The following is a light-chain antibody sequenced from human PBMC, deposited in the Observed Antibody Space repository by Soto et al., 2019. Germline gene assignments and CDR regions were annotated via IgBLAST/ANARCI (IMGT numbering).Light chain of an antibody. CDR1: QSVSRRY. V-gene: IGKV3-20*01. CDR3: QQYGSSPVT. Sequence: EIVLTQSPGTLSFSPGERATLSCRASQSVSRRYLAWYQKKPGQVPRLLIHDASSRATGIPDRFSGSGSGTDFTLTVSRLEPEDFAVYYCQQYGSSPVTFGQGTKVEIK. J-gene: IGKJ2*01. CDR2: DAS.